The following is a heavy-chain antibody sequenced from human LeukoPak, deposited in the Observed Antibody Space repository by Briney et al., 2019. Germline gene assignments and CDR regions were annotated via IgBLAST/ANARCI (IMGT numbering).Heavy chain of an antibody. CDR1: GFTASSNY. J-gene: IGHJ6*03. CDR2: IYSGGST. Sequence: GGPLRLSCAASGFTASSNYMSWVRQAPGKGLEWVSVIYSGGSTFYADSVKGRFTISRDNSKNTLYLRMNCLRAEDTAVYYCARDGREHYYYYMDVWGKGTTVTVSS. CDR3: ARDGREHYYYYMDV. D-gene: IGHD1-1*01. V-gene: IGHV3-53*01.